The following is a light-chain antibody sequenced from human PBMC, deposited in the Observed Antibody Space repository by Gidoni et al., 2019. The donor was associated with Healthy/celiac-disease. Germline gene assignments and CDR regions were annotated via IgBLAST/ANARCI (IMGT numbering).Light chain of an antibody. J-gene: IGKJ4*01. CDR1: QSVSSN. V-gene: IGKV3-15*01. Sequence: EIVMTQSPATLSVSPGERATLSGRASQSVSSNLAWYQQKPGQAPSLLIYGASTRATGIPARFSGSGSATEVTLTISSLQSEDFSVYYCQQYNNWPPLTFXGXTKVEIK. CDR3: QQYNNWPPLT. CDR2: GAS.